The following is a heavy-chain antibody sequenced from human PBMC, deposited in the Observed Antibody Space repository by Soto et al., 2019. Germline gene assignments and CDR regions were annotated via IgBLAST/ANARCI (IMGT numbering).Heavy chain of an antibody. CDR3: ARYLVGYCSSTSCYEPYYYYGMDV. V-gene: IGHV5-51*01. D-gene: IGHD2-2*01. CDR1: GYSFTSYW. Sequence: GESLKISCKGSGYSFTSYWIGWVRQMPGKGLEWMGIIYPGDSDTRYSPSFQGQVTISADKSISTAYLQWSSLKASDTAMYYCARYLVGYCSSTSCYEPYYYYGMDVWGQGTTVTVSS. CDR2: IYPGDSDT. J-gene: IGHJ6*02.